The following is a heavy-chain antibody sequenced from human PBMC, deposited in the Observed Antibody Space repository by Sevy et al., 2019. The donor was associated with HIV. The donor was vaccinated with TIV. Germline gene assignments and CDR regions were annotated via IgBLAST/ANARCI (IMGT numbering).Heavy chain of an antibody. CDR3: ARDRRGYCSSTSCYPYGMDV. CDR1: GFTFSSNY. CDR2: IYSGGNT. Sequence: GGSLRLSCAASGFTFSSNYMTWVRQAPGKGLEWVSVIYSGGNTYYADSVKGRFTISRDNSKNTLYLQMNSLRAEDTAVYYCARDRRGYCSSTSCYPYGMDVWGQGTTVTVSS. J-gene: IGHJ6*02. D-gene: IGHD2-2*01. V-gene: IGHV3-53*01.